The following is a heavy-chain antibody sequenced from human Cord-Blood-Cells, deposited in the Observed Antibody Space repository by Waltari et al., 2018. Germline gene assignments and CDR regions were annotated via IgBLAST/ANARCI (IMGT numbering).Heavy chain of an antibody. V-gene: IGHV4-39*01. Sequence: QLQLQESGPGLVKPSETLSLTCTVSGGSISSSSYYWGWIRQPPGKGLEWIGSIYYSGSTYYSPSLKSRVTISVDTSKNQFSLKLSSVTAADTAVYYCARMGDYAFDIWGQGTMVTVSS. J-gene: IGHJ3*02. CDR2: IYYSGST. D-gene: IGHD3-16*01. CDR3: ARMGDYAFDI. CDR1: GGSISSSSYY.